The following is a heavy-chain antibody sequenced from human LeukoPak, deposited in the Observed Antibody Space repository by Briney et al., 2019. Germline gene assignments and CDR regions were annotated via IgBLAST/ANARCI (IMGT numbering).Heavy chain of an antibody. CDR1: GYSFTSYW. CDR2: IYPGDSDT. CDR3: ARQKYRAFSGYYYYGMDV. D-gene: IGHD5-18*01. J-gene: IGHJ6*02. Sequence: SGESLKISCKGSGYSFTSYWIGWVRQMPGKGLEWMGIIYPGDSDTRYSPSFQGQVTISADKSISTAYLQWSSLKASDTAMYYCARQKYRAFSGYYYYGMDVWGQGTTVTVSS. V-gene: IGHV5-51*01.